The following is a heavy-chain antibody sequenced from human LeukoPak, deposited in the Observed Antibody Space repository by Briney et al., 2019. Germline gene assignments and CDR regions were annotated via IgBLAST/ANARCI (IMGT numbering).Heavy chain of an antibody. D-gene: IGHD3-22*01. Sequence: GGSLRLSCAASGFTVSSNYMSWVRQAPGKGLEWVSFIYSGGSTYYADSVKGRVTISRDNSKNTLYLQMNSLRAEDTAVYYCARIEYYYDSSGYMGVDYFDYWGQGTLVTVSS. CDR3: ARIEYYYDSSGYMGVDYFDY. V-gene: IGHV3-66*01. CDR2: IYSGGST. J-gene: IGHJ4*02. CDR1: GFTVSSNY.